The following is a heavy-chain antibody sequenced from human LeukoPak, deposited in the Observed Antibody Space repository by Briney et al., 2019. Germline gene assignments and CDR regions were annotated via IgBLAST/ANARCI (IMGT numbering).Heavy chain of an antibody. V-gene: IGHV3-48*04. CDR2: ISSSGSTI. CDR1: GFTFSSYS. Sequence: GGSLRLSCVASGFTFSSYSMTWVRQAPGKGLEWVSYISSSGSTIYYADSVKGRFTISRDNAKNSLYLQMNSLKVEDTAVYYCARANYMDVWGKGTTVTVSS. CDR3: ARANYMDV. J-gene: IGHJ6*03.